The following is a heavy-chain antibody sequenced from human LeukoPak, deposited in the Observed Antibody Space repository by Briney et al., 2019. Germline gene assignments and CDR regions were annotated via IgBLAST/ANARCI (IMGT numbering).Heavy chain of an antibody. Sequence: PSETLSLTCTVSGGSISSSSYYWGWIRQPPGKGLEWIGSIYYSGSTYYNPSLKSRVTISVDTSKNQFSLKLSSVTAADTAVYYCARGPGTKWFDYWGQGTLVTVSS. CDR2: IYYSGST. CDR1: GGSISSSSYY. D-gene: IGHD2-2*01. V-gene: IGHV4-39*07. J-gene: IGHJ4*02. CDR3: ARGPGTKWFDY.